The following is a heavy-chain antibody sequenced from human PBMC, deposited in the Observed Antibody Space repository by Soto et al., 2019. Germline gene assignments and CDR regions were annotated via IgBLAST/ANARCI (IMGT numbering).Heavy chain of an antibody. CDR3: TTEVYDYVWGSYRPFDY. J-gene: IGHJ4*02. CDR2: IKSKTDGGTT. D-gene: IGHD3-16*02. CDR1: GFTFSNAL. Sequence: GGSLRLSCAASGFTFSNALTNWVRQAPGKGLEWVGRIKSKTDGGTTDYAAPVKGRFTISRDDSKNTLYLQMNSLKTEDTAVYYCTTEVYDYVWGSYRPFDYWGQGTLVTVS. V-gene: IGHV3-15*07.